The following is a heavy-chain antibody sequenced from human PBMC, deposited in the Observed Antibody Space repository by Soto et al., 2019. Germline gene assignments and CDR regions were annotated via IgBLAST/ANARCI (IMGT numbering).Heavy chain of an antibody. D-gene: IGHD4-17*01. CDR1: GGSILDSTYY. V-gene: IGHV4-39*01. CDR2: IFYSGGT. J-gene: IGHJ4*02. CDR3: ARHGYGDYVLFDY. Sequence: PSETLSLTCTVSGGSILDSTYYWAWIRQSPGKGLEWIGTIFYSGGTFYTPSLKSRVTMSVDTSNNQFSLKLSSVTAADTAVYYCARHGYGDYVLFDYWGQGTPVTVSS.